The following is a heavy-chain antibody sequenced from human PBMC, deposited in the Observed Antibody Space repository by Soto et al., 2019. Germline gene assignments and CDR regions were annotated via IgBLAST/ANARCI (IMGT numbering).Heavy chain of an antibody. CDR1: GGSISSNFSY. V-gene: IGHV4-39*01. Sequence: QLQLQESGPGLVKPSETLSVTCTVSGGSISSNFSYWGWLRQPPGKGLAWIGVSYYSGSTYYNPSLESRVTISVDTSKNQFSLKLTSVTAADTAVYYCARPERFSMIRGMDFDSWGQGTLVTVSS. CDR3: ARPERFSMIRGMDFDS. D-gene: IGHD3-10*01. J-gene: IGHJ4*02. CDR2: SYYSGST.